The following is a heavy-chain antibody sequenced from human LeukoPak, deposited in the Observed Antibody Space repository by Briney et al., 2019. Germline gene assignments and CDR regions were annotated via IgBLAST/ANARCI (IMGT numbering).Heavy chain of an antibody. CDR3: ARHLYESRGQTSFDY. J-gene: IGHJ4*02. CDR1: GGSISRYY. Sequence: SETLSLTCTVSGGSISRYYWSWIRQPPGKGLEWIGYISYSGSTNYNPSLKSRVTISVDTSQNQFSLKLSSVTAADTAMYYCARHLYESRGQTSFDYWGQGTLVTVSS. V-gene: IGHV4-59*08. CDR2: ISYSGST. D-gene: IGHD3-22*01.